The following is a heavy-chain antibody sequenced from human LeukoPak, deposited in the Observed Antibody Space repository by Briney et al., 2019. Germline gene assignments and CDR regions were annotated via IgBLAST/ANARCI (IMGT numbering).Heavy chain of an antibody. V-gene: IGHV4-4*07. D-gene: IGHD2-2*01. Sequence: PSETLSLTCNVSGGSFSNYYWSWIRQPAGKGLELIGRIYTSGSTNYNPSLKSRVTMSVDTSKNQFSLKLSSVTAADTAVYYCARSRCSSISCASRGAFDIWGQGTMVTVSS. CDR3: ARSRCSSISCASRGAFDI. CDR2: IYTSGST. J-gene: IGHJ3*02. CDR1: GGSFSNYY.